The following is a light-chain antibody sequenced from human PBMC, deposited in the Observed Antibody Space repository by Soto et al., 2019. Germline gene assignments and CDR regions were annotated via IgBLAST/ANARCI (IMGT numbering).Light chain of an antibody. CDR3: QQSYSTPPIT. J-gene: IGKJ5*01. CDR1: QSISTY. CDR2: AAS. V-gene: IGKV1-39*01. Sequence: DIQMTQSPSSLSASVGDRVTITCRASQSISTYLNWYQQKPGKAPKLLIYAASTLHSGVPSRFSGSGSGTDFTLTISSLQAEDFATYYCQQSYSTPPITFGQGTRLEIK.